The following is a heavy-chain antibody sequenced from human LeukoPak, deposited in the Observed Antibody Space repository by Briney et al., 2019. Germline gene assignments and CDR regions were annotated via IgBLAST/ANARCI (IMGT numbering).Heavy chain of an antibody. D-gene: IGHD3-9*01. CDR3: ARATSDNILTGYYSP. CDR2: IKQDGSEK. J-gene: IGHJ5*02. V-gene: IGHV3-7*01. Sequence: GGSLRLSCAASAFTFSNYWMSWVRQAPGKGLEWVANIKQDGSEKYYVDSVKGRFTISRDNAKNSLYLQMNSLRAEDTAVYYCARATSDNILTGYYSPWGQGTLVTVSS. CDR1: AFTFSNYW.